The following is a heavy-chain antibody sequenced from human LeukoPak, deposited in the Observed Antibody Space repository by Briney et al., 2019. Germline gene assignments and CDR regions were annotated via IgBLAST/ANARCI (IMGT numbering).Heavy chain of an antibody. D-gene: IGHD6-13*01. CDR2: IIPIFSTA. CDR1: GGTFSSYA. J-gene: IGHJ5*02. CDR3: ARDLSNSSSWFNWFDP. V-gene: IGHV1-69*05. Sequence: SVKVSCKASGGTFSSYAISWVRQAPGQGLEWMGGIIPIFSTANYAQKFQGRVTITTDESTSTAYMELSSLRSEDTAVYYRARDLSNSSSWFNWFDPWGQGTLVTVSS.